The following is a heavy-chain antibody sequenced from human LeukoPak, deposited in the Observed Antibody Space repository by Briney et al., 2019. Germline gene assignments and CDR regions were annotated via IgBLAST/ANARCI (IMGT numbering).Heavy chain of an antibody. CDR3: ARLMPGGYTSGLGHHYYGLDV. CDR1: GDSYTSPY. CDR2: FFSNGKT. D-gene: IGHD6-19*01. J-gene: IGHJ6*02. Sequence: KSSETLSLTCTVSGDSYTSPYRSWIRQPPGEGLEWVGSFFSNGKTYYNPSLNNRLIISGDTSKNQFSLTLMSVTAADTAVYYCARLMPGGYTSGLGHHYYGLDVWGQGTTVTVSS. V-gene: IGHV4-59*11.